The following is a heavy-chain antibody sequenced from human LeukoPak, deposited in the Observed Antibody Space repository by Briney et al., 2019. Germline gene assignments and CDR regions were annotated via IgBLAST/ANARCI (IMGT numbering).Heavy chain of an antibody. V-gene: IGHV4-59*01. CDR1: GGSISSYY. CDR2: ICYWGCP. J-gene: IGHJ4*02. Sequence: WVTVSLTCTVSGGSISSYYWSWIRQPPGKGLEWIGYICYWGCPNYPPSLKGRVTISVDKSKNQLSLKLSSVTAADTAVYYCARADAAAPAYSSFDYWGQGTLV. CDR3: ARADAAAPAYSSFDY. D-gene: IGHD6-13*01.